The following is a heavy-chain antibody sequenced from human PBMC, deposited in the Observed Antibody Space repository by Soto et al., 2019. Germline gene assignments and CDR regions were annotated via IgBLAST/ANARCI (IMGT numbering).Heavy chain of an antibody. CDR2: IYYSGST. J-gene: IGHJ4*02. CDR3: ARRLENYFHY. Sequence: QVQLQESGPGLVKPSQTLSLTCTVSGGSISSGGYYWSWIRQRPGKGLEWIGYIYYSGSTYYNPSLKSRATISVDMSKNPFSLKLSSVTAADTAVYYCARRLENYFHYWGQGTLVTVSS. V-gene: IGHV4-31*03. CDR1: GGSISSGGYY. D-gene: IGHD1-1*01.